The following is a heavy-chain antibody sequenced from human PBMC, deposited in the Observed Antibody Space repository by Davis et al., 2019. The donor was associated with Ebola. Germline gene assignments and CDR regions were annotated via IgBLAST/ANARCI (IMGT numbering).Heavy chain of an antibody. J-gene: IGHJ4*02. Sequence: AASVKVSCKASGYIFSNYDINWVRQASGQGLEWMGWMNPYSGNTGYVEKFKGRVTMTRNPSISTAYMELSSLRIDDTAVYYCARGYGPKCRGGTCVNDSWGQGTLVTVSS. V-gene: IGHV1-8*01. D-gene: IGHD2-15*01. CDR1: GYIFSNYD. CDR2: MNPYSGNT. CDR3: ARGYGPKCRGGTCVNDS.